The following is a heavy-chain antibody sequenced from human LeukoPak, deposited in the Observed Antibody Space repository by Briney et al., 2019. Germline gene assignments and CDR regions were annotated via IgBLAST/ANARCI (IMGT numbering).Heavy chain of an antibody. V-gene: IGHV4-31*03. J-gene: IGHJ5*02. CDR3: ARAYSSSWRWFYP. D-gene: IGHD6-13*01. Sequence: QTLSHPRTVSGGPMSSGVDYWSWIRQHPGKGPEWIGYIYYSGSTYYNPSLKSRVTISVDTSKNQISLKVSSVTAADTAVYYCARAYSSSWRWFYPCG. CDR2: IYYSGST. CDR1: GGPMSSGVDY.